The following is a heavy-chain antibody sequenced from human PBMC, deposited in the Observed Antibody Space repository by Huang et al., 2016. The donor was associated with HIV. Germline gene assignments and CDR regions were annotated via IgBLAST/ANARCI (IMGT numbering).Heavy chain of an antibody. V-gene: IGHV3-21*01. CDR1: GFSLGSYN. CDR3: ARDRGQQLSPFDS. J-gene: IGHJ4*02. D-gene: IGHD6-13*01. Sequence: EVQLVESGGGLVKPGGSLRLSCAASGFSLGSYNMYWVRQTPGKGLQGVSSISPSSSFIDYADSVKGRFSISRDNAKNSLYLQMNNLRGEDTAVYYCARDRGQQLSPFDSWGQGTLVTVSS. CDR2: ISPSSSFI.